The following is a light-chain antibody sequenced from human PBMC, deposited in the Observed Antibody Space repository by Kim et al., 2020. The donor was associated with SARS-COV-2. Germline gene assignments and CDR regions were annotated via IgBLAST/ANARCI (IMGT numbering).Light chain of an antibody. CDR1: RGIKSD. CDR2: GAS. Sequence: DIQMTQSPSSLSASVGSRVRITCRASRGIKSDVNWYHQMPGKAPKCLIYGASTLRTGVPSRFSGGGSGTEFTLTISSLQPEDSGTYFCLQHSTYPWTFGQGTKVDIK. J-gene: IGKJ1*01. CDR3: LQHSTYPWT. V-gene: IGKV1-17*01.